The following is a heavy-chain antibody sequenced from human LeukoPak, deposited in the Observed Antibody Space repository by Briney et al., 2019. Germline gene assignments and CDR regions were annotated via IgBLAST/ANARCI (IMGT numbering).Heavy chain of an antibody. CDR2: ISWNSGSI. CDR1: GFTFADYA. J-gene: IGHJ6*03. CDR3: AKALTTSHYYYYMDV. D-gene: IGHD1-14*01. V-gene: IGHV3-9*01. Sequence: GGTLRLSCAASGFTFADYAMHWVRQAPGKGLEWVSGISWNSGSIGYADSVKGRFTISRDNAKNSLYLQMNSLRAEDTALYYCAKALTTSHYYYYMDVWGKGTTVTVSS.